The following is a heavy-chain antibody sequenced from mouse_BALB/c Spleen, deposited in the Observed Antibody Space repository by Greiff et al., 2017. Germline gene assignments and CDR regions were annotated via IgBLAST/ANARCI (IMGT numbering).Heavy chain of an antibody. D-gene: IGHD1-1*01. CDR2: ISSGSGTI. Sequence: EVQLVESGGGLVQPGGSRKLSCAASGFTFSSFGMHWVRQAPEKGLEWVAYISSGSGTIYYADTVKGRFTIARDNPKNTLCLQMIRLRSEDTAMYYCARGAEFYTTDYYAMDYWGQGTPVTVSA. CDR1: GFTFSSFG. V-gene: IGHV5-17*02. J-gene: IGHJ4*01. CDR3: ARGAEFYTTDYYAMDY.